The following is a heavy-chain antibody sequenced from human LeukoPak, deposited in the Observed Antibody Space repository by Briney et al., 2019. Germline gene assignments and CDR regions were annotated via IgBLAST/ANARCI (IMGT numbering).Heavy chain of an antibody. D-gene: IGHD2-15*01. Sequence: GGSLRLSCAASGFTFSSYSMNWVRQAPGKGLEWVSSISSSSSYIYYADSVKGRFTISRDNAKNSLYLQMNSLRAEDTAVYYCARARLLDAFDIWGQGTMVTVSS. CDR1: GFTFSSYS. V-gene: IGHV3-21*01. CDR2: ISSSSSYI. CDR3: ARARLLDAFDI. J-gene: IGHJ3*02.